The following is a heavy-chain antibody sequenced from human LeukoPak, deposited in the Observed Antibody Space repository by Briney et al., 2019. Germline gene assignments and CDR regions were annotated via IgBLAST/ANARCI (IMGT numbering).Heavy chain of an antibody. CDR2: IYYSGST. CDR3: ARDRTGSY. J-gene: IGHJ4*02. D-gene: IGHD1-14*01. Sequence: SETLSLTCAVSGGSISSYYWSWIRQPPGKGLEWIGYIYYSGSTNYNPSLKSRVTISVDTSKNQFSLKLSSVTAADTAVYYCARDRTGSYWGQGTLVTVSS. CDR1: GGSISSYY. V-gene: IGHV4-59*01.